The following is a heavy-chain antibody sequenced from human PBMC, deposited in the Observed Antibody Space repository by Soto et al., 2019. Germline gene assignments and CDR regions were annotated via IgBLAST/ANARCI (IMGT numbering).Heavy chain of an antibody. D-gene: IGHD1-20*01. V-gene: IGHV3-30*03. CDR3: ASIPPHNWNDGLDH. J-gene: IGHJ4*02. Sequence: GGSLRLSCAASGFTFSSYGMHWVRQAPGKGLEWVAVISYDGSNKYYADSVKGRFTISRDNSKNTLYLQMNSLRAEDTAVYYCASIPPHNWNDGLDHWGRGTLVTVSS. CDR2: ISYDGSNK. CDR1: GFTFSSYG.